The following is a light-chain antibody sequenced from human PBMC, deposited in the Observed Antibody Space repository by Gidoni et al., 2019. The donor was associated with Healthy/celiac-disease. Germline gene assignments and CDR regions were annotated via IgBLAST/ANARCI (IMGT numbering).Light chain of an antibody. J-gene: IGKJ1*01. CDR3: QQSYNTPPA. V-gene: IGKV1-39*01. Sequence: DIQMTQSPSSLSASVGDRVTITCRASQSISNYLNWYQQKPGKAPELLIYAASSLQSGVPSRFSGSGSVTHFTLTISSLQPEDFATYYCQQSYNTPPAFGQGTKVEIK. CDR2: AAS. CDR1: QSISNY.